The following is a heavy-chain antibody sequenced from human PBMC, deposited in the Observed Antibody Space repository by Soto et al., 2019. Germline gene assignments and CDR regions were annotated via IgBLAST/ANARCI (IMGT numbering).Heavy chain of an antibody. CDR1: GFTFSSYS. V-gene: IGHV3-48*01. CDR3: ARIGFGTGLDYGDYGYTPPSPPFFDY. J-gene: IGHJ4*02. CDR2: ISSSSSTI. Sequence: GSLRLSCAASGFTFSSYSMNWVRQAPGKGLEWVSYISSSSSTIYYADSVKGRFTISRDNAKNSLYLQMNSLRAEDTAVYYCARIGFGTGLDYGDYGYTPPSPPFFDYWGQGTLVTVSS. D-gene: IGHD4-17*01.